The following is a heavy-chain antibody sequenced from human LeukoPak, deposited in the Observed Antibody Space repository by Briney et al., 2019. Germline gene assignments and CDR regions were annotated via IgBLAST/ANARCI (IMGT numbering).Heavy chain of an antibody. D-gene: IGHD6-19*01. CDR2: FYTSEST. J-gene: IGHJ5*02. CDR3: ARDLTVAGTGDWFDP. Sequence: SETLSLTCTVSGDSISSYYWSWIRPPAGKGREWIGRFYTSESTNYNPSLKSRVTLSVDTSKPQFSLKLKSVTAADTAVYYCARDLTVAGTGDWFDPWGPGTLVTVST. CDR1: GDSISSYY. V-gene: IGHV4-4*07.